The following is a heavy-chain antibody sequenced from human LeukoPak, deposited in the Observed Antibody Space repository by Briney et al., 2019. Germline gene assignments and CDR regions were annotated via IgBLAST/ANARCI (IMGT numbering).Heavy chain of an antibody. D-gene: IGHD3-3*01. CDR2: IIPIFGTA. J-gene: IGHJ3*02. Sequence: GASVKVSCKASGGTFSSYAISWVRQAPGQGLEWMGGIIPIFGTANYAQKFQGRVTITTDESTSTAYMELSSLRSEDTAVYYCARDMSGFLEWLSTEGAFDIWGQGTMVTVSS. CDR3: ARDMSGFLEWLSTEGAFDI. CDR1: GGTFSSYA. V-gene: IGHV1-69*05.